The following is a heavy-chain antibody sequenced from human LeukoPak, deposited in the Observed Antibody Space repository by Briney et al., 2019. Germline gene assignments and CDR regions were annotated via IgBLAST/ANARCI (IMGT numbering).Heavy chain of an antibody. CDR2: IIPIFGTA. J-gene: IGHJ4*02. CDR1: GYTFTSYG. V-gene: IGHV1-69*05. D-gene: IGHD3-3*01. Sequence: SVKVSCKASGYTFTSYGISWVRQAPGQGLEWMGRIIPIFGTANYAQKFQGRVTITTDESTSTAYMELSSLRSEDTAVYYCARSTYDFWSGYLIDYWGQGTLVTVSS. CDR3: ARSTYDFWSGYLIDY.